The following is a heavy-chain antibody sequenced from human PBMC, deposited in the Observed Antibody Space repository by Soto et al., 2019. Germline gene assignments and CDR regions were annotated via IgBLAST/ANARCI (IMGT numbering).Heavy chain of an antibody. CDR1: GFTFSTYW. D-gene: IGHD3-10*01. Sequence: EVQLVESGGGLFQPWGSLRLSCAASGFTFSTYWIHWVRQAPGKGLVWVSRINSDGSSTNYEDSVKGRFTISRDNAKNTLFLQRNSLRAEDTAVYYCARDRWGGGRDMDVWGQGTTVTVSS. CDR2: INSDGSST. CDR3: ARDRWGGGRDMDV. J-gene: IGHJ6*02. V-gene: IGHV3-74*01.